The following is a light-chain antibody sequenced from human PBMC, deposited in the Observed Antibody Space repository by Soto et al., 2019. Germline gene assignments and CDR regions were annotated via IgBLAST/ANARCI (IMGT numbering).Light chain of an antibody. Sequence: QSVLTQPPSVSGAPGQRVTISCTGSSSNIGTGYDVHWYQQLPGTAPQLLIYANNNRPSGVPDRFSGSKSGTSASLAITGLQADDEADDYCQSYDSSLSGYVFGTGTKLTVL. CDR3: QSYDSSLSGYV. J-gene: IGLJ1*01. CDR2: ANN. V-gene: IGLV1-40*01. CDR1: SSNIGTGYD.